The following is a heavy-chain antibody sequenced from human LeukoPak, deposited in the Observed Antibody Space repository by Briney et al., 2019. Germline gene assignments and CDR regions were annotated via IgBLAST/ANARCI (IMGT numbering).Heavy chain of an antibody. CDR1: GFTFSTYA. Sequence: AGGSLRPSCAASGFTFSTYAMTWVRQAPGKGLEWVSSISGSGDSTYYADSVKGRFSISRDNSKNTLYLQMNSLRAADTAVYHCARDGGSYLQPTDYWGQGTLVTVSS. CDR3: ARDGGSYLQPTDY. V-gene: IGHV3-23*01. J-gene: IGHJ4*02. CDR2: ISGSGDST. D-gene: IGHD1-26*01.